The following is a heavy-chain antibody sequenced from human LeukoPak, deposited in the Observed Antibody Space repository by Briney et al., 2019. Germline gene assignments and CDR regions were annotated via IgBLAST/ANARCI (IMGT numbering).Heavy chain of an antibody. D-gene: IGHD3-22*01. CDR2: ISGSGAGT. Sequence: GGSLRLSCAASGFTFSSYGMSWVRQAPGKGLEWVSGISGSGAGTYYADSVKGRFTISRDNSKNTLYLQMNSLRAEDTAVYYCAKWSSVLHYYDSSLHFDYWGQGTLVTVSS. V-gene: IGHV3-23*01. J-gene: IGHJ4*02. CDR1: GFTFSSYG. CDR3: AKWSSVLHYYDSSLHFDY.